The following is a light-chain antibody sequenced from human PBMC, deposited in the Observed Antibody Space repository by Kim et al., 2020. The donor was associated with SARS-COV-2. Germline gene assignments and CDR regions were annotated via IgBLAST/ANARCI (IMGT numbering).Light chain of an antibody. Sequence: SITIYCTGTSSDVGGYNYVSWYQQHPGKAPKLMIYDVSNRPSGVSNRFSGSKSGNTASLTISGLQAEDEADYYCSSYTSSSTLDVVFGGGTQLTVL. V-gene: IGLV2-14*03. CDR3: SSYTSSSTLDVV. CDR1: SSDVGGYNY. J-gene: IGLJ2*01. CDR2: DVS.